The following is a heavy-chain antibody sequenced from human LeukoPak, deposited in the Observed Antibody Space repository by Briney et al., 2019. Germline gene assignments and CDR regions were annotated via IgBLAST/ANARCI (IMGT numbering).Heavy chain of an antibody. J-gene: IGHJ6*02. CDR1: GYTFTGYY. D-gene: IGHD5-18*01. Sequence: ASVKVSCKASGYTFTGYYMHWVRQAPGQGLEWMGWINPNSGGTNYAQKFQGRVTMTRGTSISTAYMELSRLRSDDTAVYYCARDRGYSYGFLSYYYGMDVWGQGTTVTVSS. CDR3: ARDRGYSYGFLSYYYGMDV. V-gene: IGHV1-2*02. CDR2: INPNSGGT.